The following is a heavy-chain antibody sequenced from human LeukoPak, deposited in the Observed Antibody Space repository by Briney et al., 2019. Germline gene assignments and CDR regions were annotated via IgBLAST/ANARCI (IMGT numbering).Heavy chain of an antibody. J-gene: IGHJ4*02. Sequence: PGESLKISCKCLGYSFSSYWNAWVRQRPGKGLGWMGIIYPGGSETRYDPSFQGQVTISADSSTSTAYLQWSSLRASDTAMYYCARASRDGYNQNFDHWGQGTLVTVSS. CDR2: IYPGGSET. CDR3: ARASRDGYNQNFDH. D-gene: IGHD5-24*01. V-gene: IGHV5-51*01. CDR1: GYSFSSYW.